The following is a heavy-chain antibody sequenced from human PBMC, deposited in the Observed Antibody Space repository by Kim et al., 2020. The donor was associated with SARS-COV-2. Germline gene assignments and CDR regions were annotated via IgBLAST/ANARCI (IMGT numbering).Heavy chain of an antibody. D-gene: IGHD3-3*01. Sequence: GGSLRLSCAASGFTFSSYSMNWVHQAPGKGLEWVSSISSSSYIYYADSVKGRFTISRDNAKNSLYLQMNSLRAEDTAVYYCARDRSSGITIFGVPKSLYYYYGMDVWGQGTTVTVSS. V-gene: IGHV3-21*01. CDR2: ISSSSYI. CDR1: GFTFSSYS. CDR3: ARDRSSGITIFGVPKSLYYYYGMDV. J-gene: IGHJ6*02.